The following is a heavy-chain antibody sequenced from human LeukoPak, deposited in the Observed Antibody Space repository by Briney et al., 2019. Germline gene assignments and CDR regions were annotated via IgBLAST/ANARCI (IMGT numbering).Heavy chain of an antibody. Sequence: ASGKVACKASGGTFSSYAISWVRQAPGQGLEWMGGIIPIFGTANYAQKFQGRVTITTDESTSTAYMELSSVRSEDTAVYYCAAKYYYDSSGYSYWGQGTLVTVSS. CDR3: AAKYYYDSSGYSY. V-gene: IGHV1-69*05. CDR1: GGTFSSYA. J-gene: IGHJ4*02. D-gene: IGHD3-22*01. CDR2: IIPIFGTA.